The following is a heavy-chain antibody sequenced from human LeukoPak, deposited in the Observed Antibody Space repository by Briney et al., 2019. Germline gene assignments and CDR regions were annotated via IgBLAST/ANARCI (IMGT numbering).Heavy chain of an antibody. Sequence: SETLSLTCTVSGGSISSGGYYWSWIRQHPGKGLEWIGYIYYSGSTYYNPSLKSRVTISVDTSKNQFSLKLSSVTAADTAVYYCAREYATWNYFDYWGQGTLVTVSS. CDR2: IYYSGST. V-gene: IGHV4-31*03. J-gene: IGHJ4*02. CDR1: GGSISSGGYY. D-gene: IGHD1-1*01. CDR3: AREYATWNYFDY.